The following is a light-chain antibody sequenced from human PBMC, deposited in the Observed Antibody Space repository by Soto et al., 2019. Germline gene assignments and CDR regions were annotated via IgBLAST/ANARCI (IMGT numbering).Light chain of an antibody. CDR2: ANT. Sequence: QSVLTQPPSVTGAPGQRVTISCTRNNSNIGAGYPVHWYQQFPGTAPKLLIYANTNRPSGVPDRFSGSKSGTSASLAITGLQAEDEADFYCQSYDSSLVGLIFGGGTKLTVL. V-gene: IGLV1-40*01. CDR1: NSNIGAGYP. J-gene: IGLJ2*01. CDR3: QSYDSSLVGLI.